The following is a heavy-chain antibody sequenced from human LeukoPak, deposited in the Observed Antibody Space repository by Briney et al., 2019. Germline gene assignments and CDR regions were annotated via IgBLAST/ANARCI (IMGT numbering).Heavy chain of an antibody. J-gene: IGHJ4*02. V-gene: IGHV4-59*01. D-gene: IGHD1-1*01. Sequence: ETLSLTCTVSGGSISSYYWSWLRQPPGKGLEWIGYIYYSGSTNYNPSLTSRGTISVDTSKTQFSLKLSSVTAADTAVYYCARGPTGTTSSFDYWGQGTLVTVSS. CDR2: IYYSGST. CDR3: ARGPTGTTSSFDY. CDR1: GGSISSYY.